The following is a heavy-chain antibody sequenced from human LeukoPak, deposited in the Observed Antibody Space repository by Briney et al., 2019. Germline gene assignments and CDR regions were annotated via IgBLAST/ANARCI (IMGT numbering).Heavy chain of an antibody. J-gene: IGHJ4*02. CDR3: ARSKGSGSYSFDY. V-gene: IGHV3-23*01. CDR2: ITTSGDTT. D-gene: IGHD3-10*01. CDR1: GFIFNTYA. Sequence: GGSLRLSCAASGFIFNTYAMNWVRQAPGRGLEWVSLITTSGDTTYYADSVKGRFTISRDNSKNTAHLQMDSLRAEDTAEYYCARSKGSGSYSFDYWGQGTLVTVSS.